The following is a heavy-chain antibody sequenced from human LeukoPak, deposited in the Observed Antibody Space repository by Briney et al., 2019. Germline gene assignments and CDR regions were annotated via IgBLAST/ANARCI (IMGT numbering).Heavy chain of an antibody. Sequence: SETLSLTCTVSGGSISSSSYYWGWIRQPPGKGLEWIGSIYYSGSTYYNPSLKSRVTISVDTSKNQFSLKLSSVTAADTAVYYCARGPYGSGSIVSGDNWFDPWGQGTLVTVSS. J-gene: IGHJ5*02. CDR1: GGSISSSSYY. CDR2: IYYSGST. CDR3: ARGPYGSGSIVSGDNWFDP. D-gene: IGHD3-10*01. V-gene: IGHV4-39*07.